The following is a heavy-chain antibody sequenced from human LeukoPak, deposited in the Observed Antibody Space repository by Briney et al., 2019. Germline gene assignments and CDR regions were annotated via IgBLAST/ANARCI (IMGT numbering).Heavy chain of an antibody. CDR3: ARNLDYGDYLYYYYYYMDV. V-gene: IGHV1-18*04. CDR2: ISAYNGNT. Sequence: ASVKVSCKASGYTFTGYYMHWVRQAPGQGLEWMGWISAYNGNTNYAQKLQGRVTMTTDTSTSTAYMELRSLRSDDTAVYYCARNLDYGDYLYYYYYYMDVWGKGTTVTVSS. CDR1: GYTFTGYY. D-gene: IGHD4-17*01. J-gene: IGHJ6*03.